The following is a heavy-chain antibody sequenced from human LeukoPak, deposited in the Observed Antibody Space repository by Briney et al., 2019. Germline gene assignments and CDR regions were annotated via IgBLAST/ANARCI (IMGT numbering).Heavy chain of an antibody. D-gene: IGHD2-15*01. V-gene: IGHV4-28*06. Sequence: SETLSLTCAVSGYSITSNFWWGWIRQPPGKGLEWIGSIYYRGNSNYNPSLKSRVTMSVDTSKDHFSLKLSSVTALDTAVYYCARSSWDYFYYYMDVWGKGTTVTVSS. CDR2: IYYRGNS. J-gene: IGHJ6*03. CDR1: GYSITSNFW. CDR3: ARSSWDYFYYYMDV.